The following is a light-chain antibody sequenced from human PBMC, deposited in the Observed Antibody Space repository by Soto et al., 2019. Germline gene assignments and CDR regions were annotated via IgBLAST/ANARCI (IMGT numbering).Light chain of an antibody. CDR1: QGISNY. CDR2: DAS. J-gene: IGKJ5*01. V-gene: IGKV1-33*01. Sequence: DIQMTQSPSSLSASVGDRVTITCRASQGISNYLAWYQQRPGKAPKVLIYDASTLETGVPSRFSGSGYGTHFTLTISSLHPEDFAVYYCQQYDNLPITFGQGTRLE. CDR3: QQYDNLPIT.